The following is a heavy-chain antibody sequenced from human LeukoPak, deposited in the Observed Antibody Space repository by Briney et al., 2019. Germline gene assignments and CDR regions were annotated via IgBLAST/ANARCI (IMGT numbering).Heavy chain of an antibody. J-gene: IGHJ3*02. CDR1: EYTFTDYY. D-gene: IGHD1-26*01. CDR3: AREEWELLQAFDI. V-gene: IGHV1-46*01. Sequence: ASVKVSCKASEYTFTDYYMHWVRQAPGQGLEWMGIINPSGGSTSYAQKFQGRVTMTRDMSTSTVYMELSSLRSEDTAVYYCAREEWELLQAFDIWGQGTMVTVSS. CDR2: INPSGGST.